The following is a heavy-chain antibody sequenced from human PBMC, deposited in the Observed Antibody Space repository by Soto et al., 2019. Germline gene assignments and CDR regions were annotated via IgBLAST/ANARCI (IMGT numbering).Heavy chain of an antibody. V-gene: IGHV3-9*01. J-gene: IGHJ4*02. CDR1: GFTCDDYA. CDR2: ISWNSGSI. CDR3: AKDITSGWYLAYFDY. Sequence: EVQLVESGGGLVQPGRSLRLSCAASGFTCDDYAMHWVRQAPGKGLEWVSGISWNSGSIGYADSVKGRFTISRDNAKNSLYLQMNSLRAEDTALYYCAKDITSGWYLAYFDYWGQGTLVTVSS. D-gene: IGHD6-19*01.